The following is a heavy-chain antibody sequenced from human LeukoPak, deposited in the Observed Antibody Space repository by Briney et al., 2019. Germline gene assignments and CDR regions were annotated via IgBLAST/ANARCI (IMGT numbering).Heavy chain of an antibody. CDR1: GFTFSGYS. CDR2: ISSSSSYI. Sequence: GGSLRLSCAASGFTFSGYSMNWVRQAPGKGLEWVSSISSSSSYISYADSVKGRFTISRDNAKNSLYLQMNSLRAEDTAVYYCARVPRGGTGYYFDYWGQGTLVTVSS. D-gene: IGHD2-15*01. J-gene: IGHJ4*02. V-gene: IGHV3-21*01. CDR3: ARVPRGGTGYYFDY.